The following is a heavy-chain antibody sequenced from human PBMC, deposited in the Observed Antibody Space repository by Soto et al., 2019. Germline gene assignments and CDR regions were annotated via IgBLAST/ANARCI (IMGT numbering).Heavy chain of an antibody. V-gene: IGHV4-59*01. CDR3: AREQGSSWSPHYLDY. CDR1: GASISSYS. Sequence: SETLSLTCTVSGASISSYSWSWIRQPPGKGLEWIGNIYYSGSTNYNPSLKSRVTISVDTSKNQFSLKLSSVTAADTAVYYCAREQGSSWSPHYLDYWGQGTLVTVSS. J-gene: IGHJ4*02. CDR2: IYYSGST. D-gene: IGHD6-13*01.